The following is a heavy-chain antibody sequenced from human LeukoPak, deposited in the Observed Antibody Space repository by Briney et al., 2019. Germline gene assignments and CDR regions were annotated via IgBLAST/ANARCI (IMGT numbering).Heavy chain of an antibody. CDR1: GASFSGYY. CDR2: INYSGST. Sequence: SETLSLTCAVYGASFSGYYWSWIRQPPGKGLEWIGYINYSGSTNYNPSLKRRVTISVDTSKNQFSLKLSSVTAADTAVYYCARAGAIFGVVGHMDVWGKGTAVTVSS. D-gene: IGHD3-3*01. CDR3: ARAGAIFGVVGHMDV. J-gene: IGHJ6*03. V-gene: IGHV4-59*01.